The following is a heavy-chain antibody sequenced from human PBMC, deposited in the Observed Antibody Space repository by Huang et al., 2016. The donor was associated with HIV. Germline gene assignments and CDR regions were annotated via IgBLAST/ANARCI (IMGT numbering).Heavy chain of an antibody. D-gene: IGHD4-17*01. Sequence: QVQLVQSGSELKRPGASVKVSCRASGYTFTDYAMNWVRQAPGQGLEGMGGIKPDTGSPTYAQGFTGRFVFSLDTSVSTAYLQISGLKAEDTAIYYWARLTTLKYQPSSTRYNWFDPWGQGTLVTVSS. J-gene: IGHJ5*02. V-gene: IGHV7-4-1*02. CDR3: ARLTTLKYQPSSTRYNWFDP. CDR2: IKPDTGSP. CDR1: GYTFTDYA.